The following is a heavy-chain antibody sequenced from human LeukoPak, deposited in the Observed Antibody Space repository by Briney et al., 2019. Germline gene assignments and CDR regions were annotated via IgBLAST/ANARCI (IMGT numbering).Heavy chain of an antibody. CDR2: INLSAGST. CDR1: GYTFTSYY. Sequence: GASVKVSCKASGYTFTSYYIHWVRQAPGQGLEWMGIINLSAGSTSYAQKFQGRLTMARDMSTSTVYMELSSLRSEDTAVYYCARGPWGSGSYYQGWFDPWGQGTLVTVSS. J-gene: IGHJ5*02. CDR3: ARGPWGSGSYYQGWFDP. V-gene: IGHV1-46*01. D-gene: IGHD3-10*01.